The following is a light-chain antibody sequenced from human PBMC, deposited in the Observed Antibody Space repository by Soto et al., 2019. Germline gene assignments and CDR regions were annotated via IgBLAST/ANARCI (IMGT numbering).Light chain of an antibody. Sequence: EIVLTQSPGTLSLSPGERATISCGARQSISSNYLAWYQQKPGQAPRLLIYGASSRATGIPDRFSGSGSGTYYTLTISRLEPEDFAVYDCQHYGSSLSIAFGQGTRLEIK. CDR1: QSISSNY. J-gene: IGKJ5*01. V-gene: IGKV3-20*01. CDR3: QHYGSSLSIA. CDR2: GAS.